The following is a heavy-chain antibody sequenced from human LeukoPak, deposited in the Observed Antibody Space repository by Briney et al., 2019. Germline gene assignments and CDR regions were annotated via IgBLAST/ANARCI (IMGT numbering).Heavy chain of an antibody. CDR3: ARDPAYCGGDRYPHDAFDI. CDR2: IYYSGST. CDR1: GGSISSSSYY. D-gene: IGHD2-21*02. Sequence: SETLSLTCTVSGGSISSSSYYWGWIRQPPGKGLEWIGSIYYSGSTYYNPSLKSRFTISVDTSKTQFSLNLSSVTAADTAVYYCARDPAYCGGDRYPHDAFDIWGQGTMVTVSS. J-gene: IGHJ3*02. V-gene: IGHV4-39*07.